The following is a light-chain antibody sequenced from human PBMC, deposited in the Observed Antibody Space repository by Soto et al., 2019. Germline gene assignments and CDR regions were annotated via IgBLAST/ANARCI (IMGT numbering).Light chain of an antibody. CDR3: TSFTTSKTYS. V-gene: IGLV2-18*02. J-gene: IGLJ1*01. CDR1: SRDIESYYR. Sequence: QSVLTQPPSVSGSPGQSVTISCTGTSRDIESYYRVSWYQQPPGTAPRLMIYEVSNRPSGVPDRFSGSKSGNTASLTISGLQPEDETDYYCTSFTTSKTYSFGTGTKVTVL. CDR2: EVS.